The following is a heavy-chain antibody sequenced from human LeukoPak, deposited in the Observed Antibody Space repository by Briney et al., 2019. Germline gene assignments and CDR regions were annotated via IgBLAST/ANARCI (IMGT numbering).Heavy chain of an antibody. J-gene: IGHJ4*02. CDR3: GRQDIVAKMIDY. CDR2: INPGGGST. V-gene: IGHV1-46*01. Sequence: ASMKVSCKASGYIFTSYYMHWVRQAPGQGLEWMGIINPGGGSTSYAQKFQGRVTMTRDTSTSTVYMELSSLRSEDTAVYYCGRQDIVAKMIDYWGQGTLVTVSS. CDR1: GYIFTSYY. D-gene: IGHD5-12*01.